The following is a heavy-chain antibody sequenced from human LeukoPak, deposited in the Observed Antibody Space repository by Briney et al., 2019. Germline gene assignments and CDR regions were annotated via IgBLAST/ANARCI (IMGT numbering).Heavy chain of an antibody. V-gene: IGHV3-30*18. D-gene: IGHD3-22*01. Sequence: GGSLRLSCAPSGFTFSIYGMHWVRPAPGKGLEWVAVISYDGSDKYYADSVKGRFTISRDNSKNTLYLQMNSLRAEDTAVYYCAKGPDSSGYYYYVDYWGRGTLVTVSS. CDR2: ISYDGSDK. CDR1: GFTFSIYG. J-gene: IGHJ4*02. CDR3: AKGPDSSGYYYYVDY.